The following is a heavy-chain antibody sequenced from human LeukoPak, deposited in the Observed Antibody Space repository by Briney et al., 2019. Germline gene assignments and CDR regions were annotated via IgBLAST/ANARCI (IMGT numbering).Heavy chain of an antibody. CDR3: AKVPLIAAPKHFDY. CDR2: ISGSGGST. CDR1: GFTFSSYA. D-gene: IGHD6-13*01. Sequence: KSGGSLRLSCAASGFTFSSYAMHWVRQAPGKGLDWVSTISGSGGSTYYADSVKGRFTISRDNSKNTLYLQMNSLRAEDTAVYYCAKVPLIAAPKHFDYWGQGTLVTVSS. J-gene: IGHJ4*02. V-gene: IGHV3-23*01.